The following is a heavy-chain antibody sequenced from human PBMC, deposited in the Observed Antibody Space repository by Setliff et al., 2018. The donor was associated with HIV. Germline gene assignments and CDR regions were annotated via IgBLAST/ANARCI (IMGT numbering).Heavy chain of an antibody. Sequence: ASVKVSCKASGYTFTDHAIHWVRQAPGQRPEWMAWINTGSGNTKYLQDFQGRVTITRDTSASTAYMELGSLTSADMAIYYCAREYCTGANCYDYWGQGTLVTVSS. D-gene: IGHD2-8*02. J-gene: IGHJ4*02. CDR1: GYTFTDHA. CDR2: INTGSGNT. V-gene: IGHV1-3*03. CDR3: AREYCTGANCYDY.